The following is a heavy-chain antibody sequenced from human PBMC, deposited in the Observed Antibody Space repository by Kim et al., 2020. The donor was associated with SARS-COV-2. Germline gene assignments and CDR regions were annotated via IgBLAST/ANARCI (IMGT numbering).Heavy chain of an antibody. CDR2: IYYSGST. CDR3: ARALWFGEFDY. V-gene: IGHV4-39*07. J-gene: IGHJ4*02. Sequence: SETLSLTCTVSGGSISSSSYYWVWIRQPPGKGLEWIVSIYYSGSTYYNPSLKSRVTISVDTSKNQFSLKLSSVTAADTAVYYCARALWFGEFDYWGQGTLVTVSS. CDR1: GGSISSSSYY. D-gene: IGHD3-10*01.